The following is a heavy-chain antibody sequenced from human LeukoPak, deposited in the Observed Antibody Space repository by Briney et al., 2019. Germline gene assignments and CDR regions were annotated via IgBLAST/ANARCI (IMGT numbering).Heavy chain of an antibody. CDR2: IYYSGST. CDR3: ARSDTSKLCDY. J-gene: IGHJ4*02. V-gene: IGHV4-59*08. Sequence: SETLSLTCTVSGGSISSYYWSWIRQPPGKGLEWIGYIYYSGSTNYNPSLKSRVTISVDTSKNQFSLKLSSVTAADTAVYYCARSDTSKLCDYWGQGTLVTVSS. D-gene: IGHD2-15*01. CDR1: GGSISSYY.